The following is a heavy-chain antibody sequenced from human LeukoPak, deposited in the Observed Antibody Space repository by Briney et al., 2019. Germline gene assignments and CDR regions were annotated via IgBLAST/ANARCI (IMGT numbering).Heavy chain of an antibody. CDR1: GGSISSSNW. J-gene: IGHJ4*02. CDR2: IYHSGST. CDR3: ARTSVDTAMGTDY. Sequence: PSGTLSLTCAVSGGSISSSNWWSWVRQPPGKGLEWIGEIYHSGSTNYNPSLKSRVTISVDKSKNQFSLKLSTVTAADTAVYYCARTSVDTAMGTDYWGQGTLVTVSS. D-gene: IGHD5-18*01. V-gene: IGHV4-4*02.